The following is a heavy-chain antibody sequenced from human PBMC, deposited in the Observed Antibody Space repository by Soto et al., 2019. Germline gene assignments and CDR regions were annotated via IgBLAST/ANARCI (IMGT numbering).Heavy chain of an antibody. Sequence: PSSTLSLTCTVSVGSSSGDYYWNVIRQAPGKGLEWIGYVYHTGSTYHNPSLKSRGSISVDTSNNQFSLKLSSVTAADTAVYFCAREPYDITGNRIDSWGQGIPVTVSS. CDR2: VYHTGST. J-gene: IGHJ5*01. CDR3: AREPYDITGNRIDS. CDR1: VGSSSGDYY. D-gene: IGHD3-22*01. V-gene: IGHV4-30-4*01.